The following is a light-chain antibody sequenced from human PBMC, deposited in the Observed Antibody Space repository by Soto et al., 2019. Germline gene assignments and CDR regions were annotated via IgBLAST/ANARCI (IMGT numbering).Light chain of an antibody. J-gene: IGLJ3*02. Sequence: QSVLAQPPSVSGAPVQKVTISCTGSSSNIGAGYDLHWYQQLPGTAPKLLLYGNSNRPSGVPDRFSGSKSGTSASLAITGRQAEDEADDYCAAWDASLNGWVFGGGTKLTVL. V-gene: IGLV1-40*01. CDR1: SSNIGAGYD. CDR3: AAWDASLNGWV. CDR2: GNS.